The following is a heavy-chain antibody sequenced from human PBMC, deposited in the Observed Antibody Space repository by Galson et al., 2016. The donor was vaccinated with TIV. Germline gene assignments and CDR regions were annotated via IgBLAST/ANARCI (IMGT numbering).Heavy chain of an antibody. V-gene: IGHV3-7*01. Sequence: SLRLSCAASGFTFSNAWMSWVRQAPGKGLEWVANIKQDGSEEYYVDSVKGRFTISRDNADNSLYLQMSSLRAEDTAVYYCARERSAEALTGALFDFWGQGTLVTVSS. D-gene: IGHD3-10*01. CDR2: IKQDGSEE. CDR1: GFTFSNAW. CDR3: ARERSAEALTGALFDF. J-gene: IGHJ4*02.